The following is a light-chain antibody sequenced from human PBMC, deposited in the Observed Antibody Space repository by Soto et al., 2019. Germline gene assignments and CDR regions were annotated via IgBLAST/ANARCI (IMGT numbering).Light chain of an antibody. J-gene: IGLJ1*01. CDR3: QSYDSSLSGYV. V-gene: IGLV1-40*01. CDR2: LNI. Sequence: QSVLTQPPSVSGAPGQRVTISCTGSSSNIGAGYDVHWYQLLPGTAPKLLIYLNINRPSGVPDRFSGSNSGTSASLAITGLQAEDEADYYCQSYDSSLSGYVFGTGTKLTVL. CDR1: SSNIGAGYD.